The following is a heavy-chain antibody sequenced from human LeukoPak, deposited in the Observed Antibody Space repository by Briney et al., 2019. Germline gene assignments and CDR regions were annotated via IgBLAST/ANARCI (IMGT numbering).Heavy chain of an antibody. CDR3: AKDLEEMATLIEY. Sequence: GGSLRLSCAASGFTFNSYAMSWVRQAPGKGLEWVSAISGTGGTTYYADSVKGRFTISRDNSKNTLYLQMNSLRAEDTAVYYCAKDLEEMATLIEYWGQGTLVTVSS. CDR1: GFTFNSYA. D-gene: IGHD5-24*01. J-gene: IGHJ4*02. CDR2: ISGTGGTT. V-gene: IGHV3-23*01.